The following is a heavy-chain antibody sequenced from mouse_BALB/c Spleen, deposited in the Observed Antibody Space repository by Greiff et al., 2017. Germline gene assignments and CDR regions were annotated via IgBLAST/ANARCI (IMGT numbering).Heavy chain of an antibody. Sequence: EVQGVESGGGLVKPGGSLKLSCAASGFTFSDYYMYWVRQTPEKRLEWVATISDGGSYTYYPDSVKGRFTISRDNAKNNLYLQMSSLKSEDTAMYYCARDRRTATGYFDYWGQGTTLTVSS. V-gene: IGHV5-4*02. CDR2: ISDGGSYT. D-gene: IGHD1-2*01. CDR3: ARDRRTATGYFDY. J-gene: IGHJ2*01. CDR1: GFTFSDYY.